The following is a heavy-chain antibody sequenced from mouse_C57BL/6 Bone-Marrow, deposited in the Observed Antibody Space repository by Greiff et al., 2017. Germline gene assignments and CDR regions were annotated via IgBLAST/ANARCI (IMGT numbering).Heavy chain of an antibody. Sequence: VKLLESGPELVKPGASVKISCKASGYAFSSSWMNWVKQRPGKGLEWIGRIYPGDGGTNYNGKFKGTATLTADKSSSTAYMQLSSLTSEDSAVYFCARRGGVSDYWGQGTTLTVSS. CDR2: IYPGDGGT. CDR1: GYAFSSSW. CDR3: ARRGGVSDY. D-gene: IGHD2-10*02. J-gene: IGHJ2*01. V-gene: IGHV1-82*01.